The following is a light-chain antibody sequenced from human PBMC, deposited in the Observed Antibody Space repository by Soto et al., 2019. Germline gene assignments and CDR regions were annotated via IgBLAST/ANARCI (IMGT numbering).Light chain of an antibody. V-gene: IGLV2-8*01. J-gene: IGLJ1*01. CDR2: EVT. CDR3: NSLRVNHLYV. CDR1: SSDVGGYNF. Sequence: QSALTQPPSASGSPGQSVTISCTGTSSDVGGYNFVSWYQHFPGKAPKLIIYEVTKRPSGVPDRFSGSKSGNTASLTISGLQAEDEADYYCNSLRVNHLYVFGSGTKVTVL.